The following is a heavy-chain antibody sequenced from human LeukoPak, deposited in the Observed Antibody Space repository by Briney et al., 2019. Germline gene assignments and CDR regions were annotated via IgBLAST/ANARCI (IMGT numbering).Heavy chain of an antibody. V-gene: IGHV3-30*18. J-gene: IGHJ4*02. D-gene: IGHD3-16*01. Sequence: GGSLRLSCAASGFTFSSYGMHWVRQAPGKGLEWVAVISYDGSNKYYADSVKGRFTISRDNSKNTLYLQMNSLRAEDTAVYYCAKSTGDYGGSGGDYWGQGTLVTVSS. CDR2: ISYDGSNK. CDR3: AKSTGDYGGSGGDY. CDR1: GFTFSSYG.